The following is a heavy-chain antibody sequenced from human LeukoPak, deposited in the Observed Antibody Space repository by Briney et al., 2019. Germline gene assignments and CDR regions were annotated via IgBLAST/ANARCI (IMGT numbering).Heavy chain of an antibody. CDR1: GYTFTSYD. CDR2: ISAYNGNT. V-gene: IGHV1-18*01. CDR3: ARVDEAPNIVVVPIAPHHFYAMDV. J-gene: IGHJ6*04. Sequence: ASVKVSCKASGYTFTSYDINWVRQAPGQGLEWMGYISAYNGNTNYAQKFQGRLTVTTDTSTSTAYMELRSLTSDDTAVYYCARVDEAPNIVVVPIAPHHFYAMDVWGRGTTVTVSS. D-gene: IGHD2-2*01.